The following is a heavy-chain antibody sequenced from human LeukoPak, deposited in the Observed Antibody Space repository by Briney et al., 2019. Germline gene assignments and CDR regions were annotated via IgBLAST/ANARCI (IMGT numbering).Heavy chain of an antibody. D-gene: IGHD3-22*01. CDR2: ISFDGSDK. CDR1: GFTFSNYA. J-gene: IGHJ4*02. Sequence: GGSLRLSCAASGFTFSNYAMHWVRQAPGKGLECVAVISFDGSDKYYADSVKGRFTISRDNPENTLYVQMNSLRAEDTAVYYCARGTYYYDSSGYYSGGLGYWGQGTLVTVSS. CDR3: ARGTYYYDSSGYYSGGLGY. V-gene: IGHV3-30*04.